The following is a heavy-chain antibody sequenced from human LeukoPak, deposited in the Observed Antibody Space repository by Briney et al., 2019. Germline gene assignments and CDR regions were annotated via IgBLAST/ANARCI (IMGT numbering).Heavy chain of an antibody. Sequence: RGSLKLSCAASGFTFSGSVVHWVRQSSGKGLEWVGHIDKKDNLYATAYAESVKGRFTISRDDSKDTAFLHMDSLKTEDTALYYCTRDRGTYNWFDPWGQGTLVTVSS. D-gene: IGHD2-15*01. V-gene: IGHV3-73*01. CDR2: IDKKDNLYAT. CDR3: TRDRGTYNWFDP. CDR1: GFTFSGSV. J-gene: IGHJ5*02.